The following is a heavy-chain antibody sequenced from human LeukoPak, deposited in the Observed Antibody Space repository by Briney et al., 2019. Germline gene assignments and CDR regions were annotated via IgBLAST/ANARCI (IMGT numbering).Heavy chain of an antibody. CDR1: GGSISSGDYY. Sequence: SETLSLTCTVSGGSISSGDYYWSWIRQPPGKGLEWIGYIYYSGSTYYNPSLKSRVTISVDTSKNQFSLKLSSVTAADTAVYYCAREYCTNPVWWFDPWGQGTLVTVSS. V-gene: IGHV4-30-4*08. J-gene: IGHJ5*02. CDR3: AREYCTNPVWWFDP. D-gene: IGHD2-8*01. CDR2: IYYSGST.